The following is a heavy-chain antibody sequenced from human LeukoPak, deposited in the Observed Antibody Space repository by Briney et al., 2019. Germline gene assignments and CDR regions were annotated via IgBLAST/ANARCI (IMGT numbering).Heavy chain of an antibody. D-gene: IGHD4-17*01. CDR2: IYPGDSDT. J-gene: IGHJ4*02. CDR1: GYSFTSYW. V-gene: IGHV5-51*01. Sequence: GESLKISCKGSGYSFTSYWIGWVRQLPGKGLEWMGIIYPGDSDTRYSPSFQGQVTISADKSISTAYLQWSSLKASDTAMYYCATALRTTVTGGSFDYWGQGTLVTVSS. CDR3: ATALRTTVTGGSFDY.